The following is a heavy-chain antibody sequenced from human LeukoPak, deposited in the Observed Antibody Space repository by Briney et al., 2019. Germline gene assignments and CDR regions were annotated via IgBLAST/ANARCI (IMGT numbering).Heavy chain of an antibody. Sequence: ASVKVSCKASGYTFTGYYMHWVRQAPGQGLEWMGWINPNSGGTNYAQKFQGRVTMTRDTSISTAYMELSRLRSDDTAVYCCASENGDSYDSRPFDYWGQGTLVTVSS. D-gene: IGHD3-22*01. J-gene: IGHJ4*02. CDR2: INPNSGGT. V-gene: IGHV1-2*02. CDR1: GYTFTGYY. CDR3: ASENGDSYDSRPFDY.